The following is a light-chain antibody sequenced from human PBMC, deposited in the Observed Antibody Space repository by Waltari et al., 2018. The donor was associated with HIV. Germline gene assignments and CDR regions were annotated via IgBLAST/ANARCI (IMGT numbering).Light chain of an antibody. Sequence: DIQMTQSPSSLSASVGDRVTITCRASQGISNYLAWYQHKVGKVPKLLSYGTSTLQPGVPSRFSGSGSGTDFALTISSLQPEDVATYYCQKYNAAPWTFGQGTKVEI. CDR2: GTS. J-gene: IGKJ1*01. CDR1: QGISNY. V-gene: IGKV1-27*01. CDR3: QKYNAAPWT.